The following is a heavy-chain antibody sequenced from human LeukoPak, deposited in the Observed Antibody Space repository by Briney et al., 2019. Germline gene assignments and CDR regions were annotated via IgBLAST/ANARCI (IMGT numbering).Heavy chain of an antibody. J-gene: IGHJ4*02. V-gene: IGHV3-48*03. CDR1: GSTFTTYE. CDR2: ITSSGDIK. CDR3: ARDIYGDEDFDY. D-gene: IGHD3-10*01. Sequence: GGSLRLSCATSGSTFTTYEMNWVRQAPGKGLEWVSYITSSGDIKTYADPVKGRFTMSRDDAKNSVYLQMNSLRPEDTAVYYCARDIYGDEDFDYWGQGTLVSVSS.